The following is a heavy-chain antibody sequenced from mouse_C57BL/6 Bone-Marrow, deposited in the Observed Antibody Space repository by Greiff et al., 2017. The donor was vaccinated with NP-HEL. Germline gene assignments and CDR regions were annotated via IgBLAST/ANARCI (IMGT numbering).Heavy chain of an antibody. V-gene: IGHV7-3*01. CDR1: GFTFTDYY. J-gene: IGHJ4*01. Sequence: EVMLVESGGGLVQPGGSLSLSCAASGFTFTDYYMSWVRQPPGKALEWLGFIRNKANGYTTEYSASVKGRFTISRDNSQSILYLQMNALRAEDSATYYCARTKEGTQGYAMDYWGQGTSVTVSS. CDR3: ARTKEGTQGYAMDY. CDR2: IRNKANGYTT. D-gene: IGHD3-2*02.